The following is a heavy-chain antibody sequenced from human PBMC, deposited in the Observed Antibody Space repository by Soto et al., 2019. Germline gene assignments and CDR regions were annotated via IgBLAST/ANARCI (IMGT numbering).Heavy chain of an antibody. Sequence: QVQLVESGGGVVQPGRSLRLSCAASGFTFSRYGMHWVRQAPGKGLEWLAVIWYDGSNKYYADSVKGRFTISRNNSRNTLYLQMNSLRAEDTAVYYCAKTYYYGSGSYFPFDYWGQGTLVTVSS. V-gene: IGHV3-33*06. CDR1: GFTFSRYG. J-gene: IGHJ4*02. D-gene: IGHD3-10*01. CDR2: IWYDGSNK. CDR3: AKTYYYGSGSYFPFDY.